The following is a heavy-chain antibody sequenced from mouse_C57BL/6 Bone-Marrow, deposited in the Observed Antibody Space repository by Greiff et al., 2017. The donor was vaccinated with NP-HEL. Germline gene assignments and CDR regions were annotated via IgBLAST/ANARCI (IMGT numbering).Heavy chain of an antibody. Sequence: EVKLEESGGGLVKPGGSLKLSCAASGFTFSSYTMSWVRQTPEKRLEWVATISGGGGNTYYPDSVKGRFTISRDNAKNTLYLQMSSLRSEDTALYYCARGDYYGSSLSYYAMDYWGQGTSVTVSS. D-gene: IGHD1-1*01. J-gene: IGHJ4*01. V-gene: IGHV5-9*01. CDR1: GFTFSSYT. CDR2: ISGGGGNT. CDR3: ARGDYYGSSLSYYAMDY.